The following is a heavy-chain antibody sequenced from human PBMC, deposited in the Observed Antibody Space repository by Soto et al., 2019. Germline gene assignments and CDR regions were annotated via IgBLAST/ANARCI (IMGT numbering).Heavy chain of an antibody. CDR1: GFTFSSYG. CDR2: IWYDGDNK. J-gene: IGHJ4*02. CDR3: ARDRGGSSSHGVDY. Sequence: QVQLVESGGGVVQPGRSLRLSCAASGFTFSSYGMHWARQAPGEGLEWVAVIWYDGDNKYYADSVRGRFTISRDNSKNTLYLQMSSLRADDTAVYYCARDRGGSSSHGVDYWGQGTLVTVSS. V-gene: IGHV3-33*01. D-gene: IGHD6-13*01.